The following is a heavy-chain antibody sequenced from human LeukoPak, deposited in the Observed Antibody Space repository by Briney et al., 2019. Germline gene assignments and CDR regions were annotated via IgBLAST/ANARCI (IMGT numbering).Heavy chain of an antibody. CDR1: EGTFSSYA. CDR3: ARGSRGIYCSGGSCYSGSWFDP. CDR2: IIPIFGTA. D-gene: IGHD2-15*01. J-gene: IGHJ5*02. Sequence: SVKVSCKASEGTFSSYAISWVRQAPGQGLEWMGGIIPIFGTANYAQKFQGRVTITADESTSTAYMELSSLRSEDTAVYYCARGSRGIYCSGGSCYSGSWFDPWGQGTLVTVSS. V-gene: IGHV1-69*13.